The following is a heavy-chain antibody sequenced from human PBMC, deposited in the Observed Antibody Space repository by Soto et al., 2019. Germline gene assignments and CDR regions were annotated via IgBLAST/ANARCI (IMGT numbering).Heavy chain of an antibody. Sequence: QVQLVESGGGVVQPGRSLRLSCAASGFTFSSYGMHWVRQAPGKGLEWVAVISYDGSNKYYADSVKGRFTISRDNSKNTLYVQRNSLRAEDTAVYYCAKDRARYCGGGSCYSIFDYWGQGTLVTVSS. D-gene: IGHD2-15*01. V-gene: IGHV3-30*18. J-gene: IGHJ4*02. CDR2: ISYDGSNK. CDR3: AKDRARYCGGGSCYSIFDY. CDR1: GFTFSSYG.